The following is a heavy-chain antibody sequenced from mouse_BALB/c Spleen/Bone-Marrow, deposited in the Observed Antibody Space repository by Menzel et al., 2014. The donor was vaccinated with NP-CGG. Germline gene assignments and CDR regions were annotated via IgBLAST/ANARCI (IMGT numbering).Heavy chain of an antibody. V-gene: IGHV5-9-3*01. D-gene: IGHD2-4*01. CDR2: INSGGTYI. CDR1: GFTFSTYA. J-gene: IGHJ1*01. CDR3: ARPRMITTSFDV. Sequence: DVKLVESGGGLVKPGGSLKLSCAASGFTFSTYAMPWVRRTPEKRLEWVATINSGGTYIYYADSVKGRFTISRDNAKNTLYLQMSSLRSEDTAMFYCARPRMITTSFDVWGAGTTVTVSS.